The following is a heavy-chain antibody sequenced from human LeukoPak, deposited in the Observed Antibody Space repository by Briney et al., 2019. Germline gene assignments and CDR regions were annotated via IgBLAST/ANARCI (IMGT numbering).Heavy chain of an antibody. D-gene: IGHD3-10*01. V-gene: IGHV3-21*01. CDR3: AKDGGRGYYGSGSYYHFDY. Sequence: GGSLRLSCAASGFTFRSYNMNWVRQTPGKGLEWVSSISSSSNYIYYGDSVKGRFTISRDSAKNSLYLQMNSLRAEDTAVYFCAKDGGRGYYGSGSYYHFDYWGQGTLVTVSS. CDR2: ISSSSNYI. CDR1: GFTFRSYN. J-gene: IGHJ4*02.